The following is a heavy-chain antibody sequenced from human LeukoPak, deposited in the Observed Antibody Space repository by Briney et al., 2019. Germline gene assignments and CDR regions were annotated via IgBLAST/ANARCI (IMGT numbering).Heavy chain of an antibody. CDR2: INSDGNAT. CDR3: ASDSPYYGMDV. CDR1: GFTFSSYW. J-gene: IGHJ6*02. V-gene: IGHV3-74*01. Sequence: PGGSLRLSCAASGFTFSSYWMHWVRQVPGKGLLWVSRINSDGNATIYADSVRGRFTISRDNAKNTLYLQMSGLRVEDTAVYHCASDSPYYGMDVWGQGTTVTVSS.